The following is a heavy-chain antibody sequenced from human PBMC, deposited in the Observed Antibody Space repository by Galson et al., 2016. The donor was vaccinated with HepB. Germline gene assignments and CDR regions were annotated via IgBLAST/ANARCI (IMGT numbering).Heavy chain of an antibody. J-gene: IGHJ6*02. CDR1: GFTFSGYE. CDR2: ISSGNQYI. CDR3: ARDYYQLLPSARTFGVDV. V-gene: IGHV3-21*01. D-gene: IGHD2-2*01. Sequence: SLRLSCAASGFTFSGYEMNWVRQAPGKGLEWVSSISSGNQYIYYSDSVRGRFTISRDNAKNSLYLQMDSLGTEDTAIYYCARDYYQLLPSARTFGVDVWGQGATVTVSS.